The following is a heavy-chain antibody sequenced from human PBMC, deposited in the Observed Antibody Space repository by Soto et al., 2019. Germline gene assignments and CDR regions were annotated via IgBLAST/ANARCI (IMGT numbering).Heavy chain of an antibody. V-gene: IGHV1-18*01. CDR1: GYTFTSYG. Sequence: QVPLVQSGAEVKKAGATVWVSCKASGYTFTSYGLSWVRQAPGQGLEWMGWISAYDGNTNYAEKFQGRVTMTTDTSTRTAYMELRSLRFDDTAVYYCAGTSAVARTWFDPWGQGTLVTVSS. CDR3: AGTSAVARTWFDP. CDR2: ISAYDGNT. J-gene: IGHJ5*02. D-gene: IGHD6-19*01.